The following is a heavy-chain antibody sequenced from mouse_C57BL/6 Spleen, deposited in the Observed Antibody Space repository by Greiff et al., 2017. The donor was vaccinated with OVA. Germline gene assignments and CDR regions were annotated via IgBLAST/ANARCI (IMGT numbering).Heavy chain of an antibody. D-gene: IGHD2-3*01. Sequence: EVKLMESGGDLVKPGGSLKLSCAASGFTFSSYGMSWVRQTPDKRLEWVATISSGGSYTYYPDSVKGRFTISRDNAKNTLYLQLSSLKSEDTAMYYCARGGDGYYLLDYWGQGTTLTVSS. CDR1: GFTFSSYG. CDR3: ARGGDGYYLLDY. J-gene: IGHJ2*01. V-gene: IGHV5-6*01. CDR2: ISSGGSYT.